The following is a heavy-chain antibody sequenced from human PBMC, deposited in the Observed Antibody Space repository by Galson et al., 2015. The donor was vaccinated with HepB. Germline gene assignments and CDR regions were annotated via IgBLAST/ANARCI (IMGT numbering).Heavy chain of an antibody. J-gene: IGHJ3*02. D-gene: IGHD2-2*02. CDR3: AKGGYCSSISCYTTSHDAFDI. CDR2: ISGSGGST. CDR1: GFTFSSYA. Sequence: SLRLSCAASGFTFSSYAMSWVRQAPGKGLEWVSAISGSGGSTYYADSVKGRFTISRDNSKNTLYLQMNSLRVEDTAVFYCAKGGYCSSISCYTTSHDAFDIWGQGTMVTVSS. V-gene: IGHV3-23*01.